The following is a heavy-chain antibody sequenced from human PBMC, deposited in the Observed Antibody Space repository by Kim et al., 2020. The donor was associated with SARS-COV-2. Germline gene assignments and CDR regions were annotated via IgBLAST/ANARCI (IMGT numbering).Heavy chain of an antibody. CDR3: ARDSTSDY. Sequence: GSEKYYVDSVKGRFTISRDNAKNSLYLQMNSLRAEDTAVYYCARDSTSDYWGQGTLVTVSS. V-gene: IGHV3-7*01. J-gene: IGHJ4*02. CDR2: GSEK.